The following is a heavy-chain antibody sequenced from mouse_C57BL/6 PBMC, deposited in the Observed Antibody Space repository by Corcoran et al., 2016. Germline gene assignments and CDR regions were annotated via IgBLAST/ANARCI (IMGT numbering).Heavy chain of an antibody. J-gene: IGHJ1*03. V-gene: IGHV3-6*01. CDR2: ISYDGSN. CDR3: ASYDGYYLWYFDV. Sequence: DVQLQESGPGLVKPSQSLSLTCSVTGYSITSGYYWNWIRQFPGNKLEWMGYISYDGSNNYNPSLKNRISITRDTSKNQFFLKLNSVTTEDTATYYCASYDGYYLWYFDVWGTGTTVTVSS. CDR1: GYSITSGYY. D-gene: IGHD2-3*01.